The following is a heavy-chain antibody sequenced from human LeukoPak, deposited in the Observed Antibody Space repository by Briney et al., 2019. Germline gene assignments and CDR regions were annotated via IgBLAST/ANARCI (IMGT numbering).Heavy chain of an antibody. Sequence: GGSLRLSCAASGFTFSSYWMHWVRQAPGKGLVWVSRINSDGSSTSYADSVKGRFTISRDNAKNTLCLQMNSLRAEDTAVYYCARVAYGSSWYVDYWGQGTLVTVSS. D-gene: IGHD6-13*01. V-gene: IGHV3-74*01. J-gene: IGHJ4*02. CDR3: ARVAYGSSWYVDY. CDR2: INSDGSST. CDR1: GFTFSSYW.